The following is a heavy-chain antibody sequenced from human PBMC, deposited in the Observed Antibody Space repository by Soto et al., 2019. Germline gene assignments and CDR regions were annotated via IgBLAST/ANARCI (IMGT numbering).Heavy chain of an antibody. CDR2: IYSSGST. V-gene: IGHV4-4*07. D-gene: IGHD3-3*01. Sequence: PSETLSLTCTVSGGAISTYYWTWIRQPAGKGLEWIGRIYSSGSTKYNPSLQSRVTMPLDTSNNQFSLRLTSVTAADTAVYYCARGQRFSDWFDPWGQGTLVTVS. CDR3: ARGQRFSDWFDP. J-gene: IGHJ5*02. CDR1: GGAISTYY.